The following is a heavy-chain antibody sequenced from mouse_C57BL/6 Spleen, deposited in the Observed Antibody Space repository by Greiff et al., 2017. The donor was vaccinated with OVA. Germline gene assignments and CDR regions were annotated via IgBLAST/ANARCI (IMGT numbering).Heavy chain of an antibody. CDR3: ARRMVGWYFDV. D-gene: IGHD1-1*02. J-gene: IGHJ1*03. CDR1: GFNINDYY. V-gene: IGHV14-2*01. CDR2: IDPEDGET. Sequence: VQLQQSGAELVKPGASVKLSCTASGFNINDYYMHWVKQRTEQGLEWIGRIDPEDGETKYAPKFQGKATITADTSSNTAYLQSSSLTSEDTAVYCGARRMVGWYFDVWGTGTTVTVSS.